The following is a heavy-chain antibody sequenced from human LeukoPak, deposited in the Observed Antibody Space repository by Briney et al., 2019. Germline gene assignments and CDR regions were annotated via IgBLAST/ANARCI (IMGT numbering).Heavy chain of an antibody. CDR1: GDSVSSNSVT. D-gene: IGHD2-2*01. J-gene: IGHJ5*02. V-gene: IGHV6-1*01. CDR3: ARRPTQYDCFDP. CDR2: TYYRSTWYN. Sequence: SQTLSLTCAISGDSVSSNSVTWNWIRQSPSRGLEWLGRTYYRSTWYNDYAVSVRGRITVNPDTSKDQFSLHLNSVTPEDTAVYYCARRPTQYDCFDPWGQGILVTVSS.